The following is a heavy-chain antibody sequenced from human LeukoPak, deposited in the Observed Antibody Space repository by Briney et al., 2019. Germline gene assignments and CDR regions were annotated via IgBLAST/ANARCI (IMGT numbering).Heavy chain of an antibody. Sequence: GGSLRLSCAASGFTFSSYAMSWVRQAPGKGLEWVSAISGSSGSTYYADFVKGRFTISRDNSKNTLYLQMNSLRVKDTAVYYCAKHYSSGWYTSDNWGQGTLVTVSS. J-gene: IGHJ4*02. CDR3: AKHYSSGWYTSDN. D-gene: IGHD6-19*01. CDR2: ISGSSGST. CDR1: GFTFSSYA. V-gene: IGHV3-23*01.